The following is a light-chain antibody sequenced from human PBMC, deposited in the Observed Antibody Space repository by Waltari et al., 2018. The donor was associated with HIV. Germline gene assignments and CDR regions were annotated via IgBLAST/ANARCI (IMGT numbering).Light chain of an antibody. J-gene: IGLJ3*02. CDR3: SSYRNSRTWV. Sequence: QSALTQPASVSGSPGQWITISCTGTNSDIGVYNFVSWYQPHPGKAPKLIIFEVSNRPSGVSDRFSGSKSGNTASLTISVLQAEDEADYYCSSYRNSRTWVFGGGTKLTVL. V-gene: IGLV2-14*01. CDR1: NSDIGVYNF. CDR2: EVS.